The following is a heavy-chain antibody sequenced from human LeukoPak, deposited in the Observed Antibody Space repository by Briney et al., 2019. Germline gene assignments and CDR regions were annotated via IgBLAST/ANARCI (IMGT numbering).Heavy chain of an antibody. J-gene: IGHJ4*02. CDR1: GFTFSTYA. D-gene: IGHD3-22*01. V-gene: IGHV3-23*01. CDR3: AKAIGGYHPFDS. CDR2: ISTSGGST. Sequence: PGGSLRLSCAASGFTFSTYAMSWVRQAPGQGLEWVSSISTSGGSTYYADSVKGRFTISRDNSKNTLYLQMNSLRSEDTAVYHCAKAIGGYHPFDSWGQGTLVTVSS.